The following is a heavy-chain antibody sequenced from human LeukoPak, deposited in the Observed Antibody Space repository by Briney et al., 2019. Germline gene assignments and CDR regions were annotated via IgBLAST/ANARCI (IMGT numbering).Heavy chain of an antibody. CDR3: ARAGDSSSWSVVDY. Sequence: GGSLRLSCAASGLTFSSYAMHWVRQAPGKGLEWVAVISYDGSNKYYADSVKGRFTISRDNSKNTLYLQMNSLRAEDTAVYYCARAGDSSSWSVVDYWGQGTLVTVSS. CDR1: GLTFSSYA. D-gene: IGHD6-13*01. CDR2: ISYDGSNK. V-gene: IGHV3-30-3*01. J-gene: IGHJ4*02.